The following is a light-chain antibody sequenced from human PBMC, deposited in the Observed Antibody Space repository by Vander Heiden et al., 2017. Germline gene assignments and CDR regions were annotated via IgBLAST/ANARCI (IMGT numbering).Light chain of an antibody. CDR1: QRVSSPR. J-gene: IGKJ5*01. CDR3: QQYGSGSIT. Sequence: EIVLTQSPGTLSLSPGERATLSCRASQRVSSPRLAWYQQKPGQAPRLLIYGASIRATGISDRFSGSGSGTDFTLTISRVEPEDCAVYYCQQYGSGSITFGQGTRLEIK. CDR2: GAS. V-gene: IGKV3-20*01.